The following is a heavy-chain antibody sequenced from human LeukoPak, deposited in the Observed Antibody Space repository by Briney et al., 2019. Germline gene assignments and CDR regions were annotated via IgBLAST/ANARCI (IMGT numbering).Heavy chain of an antibody. CDR2: INPSGGST. V-gene: IGHV1-46*01. CDR1: GYTFTSYY. CDR3: ARDNSVEDTAWWFDP. J-gene: IGHJ5*02. Sequence: ASVKVSCKASGYTFTSYYMHWVRQAPGQGLEWMGIINPSGGSTSYAQKFQGRVTMTSDMSTSTDYMELSSLRSEDTAVYYCARDNSVEDTAWWFDPWGQGTLVTVSS. D-gene: IGHD4-23*01.